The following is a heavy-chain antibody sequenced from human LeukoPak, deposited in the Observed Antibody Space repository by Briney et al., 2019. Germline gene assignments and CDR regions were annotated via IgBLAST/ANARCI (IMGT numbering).Heavy chain of an antibody. CDR3: ARGAAGTVPFDY. D-gene: IGHD6-13*01. CDR2: THYSGST. V-gene: IGHV4-59*08. Sequence: SETLSLTCAVSGGSISSYYWSWIRQPPGKGLEWIGYTHYSGSTDYNPSLKTRVTISVDTSKNQFSLKLSSVTAADTAVYYCARGAAGTVPFDYWARGPWSPSPQ. J-gene: IGHJ4*02. CDR1: GGSISSYY.